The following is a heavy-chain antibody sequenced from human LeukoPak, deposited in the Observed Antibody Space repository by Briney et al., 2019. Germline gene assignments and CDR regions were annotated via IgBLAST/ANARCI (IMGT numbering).Heavy chain of an antibody. J-gene: IGHJ4*02. CDR1: GGSISSYY. V-gene: IGHV4-59*08. D-gene: IGHD5-18*01. Sequence: PSETLSLTCTVSGGSISSYYWSWIRQPPGKGLEWIGYIYYSGSTNYNPSLKSRVTISVDTSKNQFSLKLSSVTAADTAVYYCARHRGYSYGSYYFDYWGQGTLVTVSS. CDR2: IYYSGST. CDR3: ARHRGYSYGSYYFDY.